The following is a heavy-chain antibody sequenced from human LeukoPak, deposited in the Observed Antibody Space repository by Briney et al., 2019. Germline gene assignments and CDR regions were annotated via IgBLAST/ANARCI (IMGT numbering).Heavy chain of an antibody. CDR3: ARGWSYYYDSNGYLDY. D-gene: IGHD3-22*01. J-gene: IGHJ4*02. Sequence: ASLKVSFKASGYTFTCYYMHWVRQAPGQGQEWMGWIKTNSGETKNAQKFQERVSMTRETSLTTVYMQLSRLRSDDAAVYYCARGWSYYYDSNGYLDYWGQGALVTVSS. CDR2: IKTNSGET. V-gene: IGHV1-2*02. CDR1: GYTFTCYY.